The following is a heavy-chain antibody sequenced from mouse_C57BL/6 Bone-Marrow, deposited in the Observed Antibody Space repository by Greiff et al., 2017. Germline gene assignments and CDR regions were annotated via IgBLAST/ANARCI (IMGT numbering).Heavy chain of an antibody. CDR3: ARCFITTVVHWYFDV. CDR2: IYPRSGNT. J-gene: IGHJ1*03. D-gene: IGHD1-1*01. CDR1: GYTFTSYG. Sequence: VQLQQSGAELARPGASVKLSCKASGYTFTSYGISWVKQRTGQGLEWIGEIYPRSGNTYYNEKFKGKATLTADKSSSTAYMELRSLTSEDSAVYFCARCFITTVVHWYFDVWGTGTTVTVSS. V-gene: IGHV1-81*01.